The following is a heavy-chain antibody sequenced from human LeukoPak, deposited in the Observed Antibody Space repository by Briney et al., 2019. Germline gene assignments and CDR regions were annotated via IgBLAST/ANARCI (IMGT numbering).Heavy chain of an antibody. V-gene: IGHV1-2*06. J-gene: IGHJ5*02. D-gene: IGHD2-2*02. CDR1: GYTFTGYY. CDR2: INPNSGGT. Sequence: GASVKVSCKASGYTFTGYYMHWVRQAPGQGLEWMGRINPNSGGTNYAQKFQGRVTMTRGTSISTAYMELSRLRSDDTAVYYCARVGRHCSSTSCYKEGNWFDPWGQGTLVTVSS. CDR3: ARVGRHCSSTSCYKEGNWFDP.